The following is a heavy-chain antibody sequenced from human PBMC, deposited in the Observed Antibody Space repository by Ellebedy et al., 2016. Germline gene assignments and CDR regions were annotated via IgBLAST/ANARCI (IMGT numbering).Heavy chain of an antibody. CDR2: IFPADGDT. Sequence: GESLKISCKGSGYRFTSHWIGWVRQMPGKGLEWMGIIFPADGDTKYSPSFQGQVTISVDKSINTAFLEWNTLQASDTAIYYCARRDTYYYGSESPLEYWGQGTLVTVSS. J-gene: IGHJ4*02. D-gene: IGHD3-10*01. CDR3: ARRDTYYYGSESPLEY. V-gene: IGHV5-51*01. CDR1: GYRFTSHW.